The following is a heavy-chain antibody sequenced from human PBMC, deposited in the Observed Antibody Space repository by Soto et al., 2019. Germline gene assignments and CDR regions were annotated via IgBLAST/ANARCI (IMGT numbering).Heavy chain of an antibody. CDR2: INSGSSKI. V-gene: IGHV3-48*02. Sequence: PGGSLRLSCAASGFSLSGYSMNWVRQAPGKGLEWVSYINSGSSKIYYADPVKGRITISRDNAKNSLYLQMNSLRDEDTAVYYCAREATPVITPWVFDYWGRGTLVTVSS. J-gene: IGHJ4*02. D-gene: IGHD1-20*01. CDR1: GFSLSGYS. CDR3: AREATPVITPWVFDY.